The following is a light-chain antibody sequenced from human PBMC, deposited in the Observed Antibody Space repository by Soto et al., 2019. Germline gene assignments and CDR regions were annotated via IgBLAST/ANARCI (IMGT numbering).Light chain of an antibody. Sequence: DILMTQSPSSLSASLGDRVTITCRASQGISDYLAWFQQKPGKVPTLLIYAASTLQSGVPSRFSGRGSGTDFTLTINRLQPEDVATYYCQKYNSAPFTFGPGTKVDIK. J-gene: IGKJ3*01. CDR3: QKYNSAPFT. V-gene: IGKV1-27*01. CDR2: AAS. CDR1: QGISDY.